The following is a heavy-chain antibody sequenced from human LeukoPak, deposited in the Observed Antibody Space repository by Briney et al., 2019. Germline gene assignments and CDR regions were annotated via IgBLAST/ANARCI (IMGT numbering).Heavy chain of an antibody. V-gene: IGHV4-38-2*02. Sequence: SETLSLTCTVSGYSISSSYYWGWIRQPPGKGLEWIGSIYHSGSNYYNPSLKSRVTISVDTSKNHFSLKLSSVTAADTAVYYCARSLRFLGLYYFDYWGQGALVTVSS. CDR3: ARSLRFLGLYYFDY. J-gene: IGHJ4*02. CDR2: IYHSGSN. D-gene: IGHD3-3*01. CDR1: GYSISSSYY.